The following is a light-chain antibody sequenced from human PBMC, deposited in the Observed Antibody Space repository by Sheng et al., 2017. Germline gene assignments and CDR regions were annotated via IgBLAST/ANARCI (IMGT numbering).Light chain of an antibody. CDR3: CSYAGSYSYV. J-gene: IGLJ1*01. Sequence: QSALTQPRSISGSPGQSVTISCTGTSSDVGGYNYVAWYQQHPGKAPKLLISDVTEWPSGVSDRFSGSKSGNTASLTISKLQADDEADYYCCSYAGSYSYVFGSGTKVTVL. CDR2: DVT. CDR1: SSDVGGYNY. V-gene: IGLV2-11*01.